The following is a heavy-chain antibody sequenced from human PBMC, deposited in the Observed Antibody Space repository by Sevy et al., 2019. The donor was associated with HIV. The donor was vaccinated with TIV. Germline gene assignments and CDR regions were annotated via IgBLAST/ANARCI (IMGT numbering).Heavy chain of an antibody. D-gene: IGHD6-19*01. CDR3: ARGCDPNGRYGNWFDP. CDR2: ISTYNSNK. V-gene: IGHV1-18*01. J-gene: IGHJ5*02. Sequence: ASVKVSCKASGYTFTDYGITWVRQAPGQGLEWMGWISTYNSNKKYAQNLQGRLTMTTDTSTSTAYMEMRSLTSDDTAVYYCARGCDPNGRYGNWFDPWGQGTLVTVSS. CDR1: GYTFTDYG.